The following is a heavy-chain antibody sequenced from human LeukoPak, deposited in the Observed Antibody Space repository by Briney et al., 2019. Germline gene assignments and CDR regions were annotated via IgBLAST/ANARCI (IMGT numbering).Heavy chain of an antibody. J-gene: IGHJ3*02. D-gene: IGHD4-23*01. Sequence: PSETLSLTCTVSGGPISSYYWSWIRQPPGKGLEWIAYIYYSGSTNYNPSLKSRVTISVDTSRNQFSLKLSSVTAADTAVYYCARSWGVSTTVVTPGFAFDIWGQGTMVTVSS. V-gene: IGHV4-59*01. CDR2: IYYSGST. CDR1: GGPISSYY. CDR3: ARSWGVSTTVVTPGFAFDI.